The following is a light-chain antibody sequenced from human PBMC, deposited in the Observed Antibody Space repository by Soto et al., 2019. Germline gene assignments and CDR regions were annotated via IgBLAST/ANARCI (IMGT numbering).Light chain of an antibody. V-gene: IGKV3-11*01. CDR2: DAS. CDR3: QQRSNWPPIT. Sequence: EIVLTHSPATLSLSPGERATLSCRASQSVSSYLAWYQQKPGQAPRLLIYDASNRATGIPARFSGSGSGTDFTLTISSLEPEDFAVYYCQQRSNWPPITFGQRTRLAIK. J-gene: IGKJ5*01. CDR1: QSVSSY.